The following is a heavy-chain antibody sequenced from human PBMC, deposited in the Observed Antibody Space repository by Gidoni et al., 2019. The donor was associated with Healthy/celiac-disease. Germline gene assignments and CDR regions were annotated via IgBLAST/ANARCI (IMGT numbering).Heavy chain of an antibody. CDR1: GFTFGDYG. CDR3: TRDAGGAAFDY. V-gene: IGHV3-49*05. D-gene: IGHD6-13*01. CDR2: IRSKPYGGTT. J-gene: IGHJ4*02. Sequence: EVQLVESGGGLVKPGRSLRLSCTASGFTFGDYGMSWFRQAPGKGLEWVGFIRSKPYGGTTQYAASVKGRFTISRDDSKSIAYLKMNSLKIEDTAMYYCTRDAGGAAFDYWGQGTLVTVSS.